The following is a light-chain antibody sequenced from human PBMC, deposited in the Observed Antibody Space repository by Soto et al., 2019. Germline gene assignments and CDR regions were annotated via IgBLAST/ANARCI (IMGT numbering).Light chain of an antibody. CDR3: SSYTRSSTPYV. Sequence: QSALTQPASVSGSPGQSITISCTGTSSDVGGYNYVSWYQQHPGKAPKLVIYEVSNRPSRVSNRFSGSKSGNTASLTISGLQAEDEADYYCSSYTRSSTPYVYGTGTKVTVL. J-gene: IGLJ1*01. CDR1: SSDVGGYNY. V-gene: IGLV2-14*01. CDR2: EVS.